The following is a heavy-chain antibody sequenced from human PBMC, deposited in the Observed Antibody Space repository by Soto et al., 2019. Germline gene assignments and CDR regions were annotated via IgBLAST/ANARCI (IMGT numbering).Heavy chain of an antibody. Sequence: GPSVKVSCKASGYTFTSYAMHWVRQAPGQRLEWMGWINAGNGNTKYSQKFQGRVTITRDTSASTAYMELSSLRSEDTAVYYCASPEPRIAAAGKRLRVPDYYYGMDVWGQGTTVTVSS. CDR3: ASPEPRIAAAGKRLRVPDYYYGMDV. CDR1: GYTFTSYA. CDR2: INAGNGNT. J-gene: IGHJ6*02. V-gene: IGHV1-3*01. D-gene: IGHD6-13*01.